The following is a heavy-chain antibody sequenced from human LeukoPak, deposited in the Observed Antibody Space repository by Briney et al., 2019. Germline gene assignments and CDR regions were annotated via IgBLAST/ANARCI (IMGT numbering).Heavy chain of an antibody. Sequence: PGGSLRLSCAASGFTVSSNYMSWVRQAPGKGLEWVSVIYSGGSTYYADSVKGRFTISRDNSKNTLYLQMNNLRAEDTAVYYCARGPKIQLWLLAPAIRYWYFDLWGRGTLVTVSS. D-gene: IGHD5-18*01. CDR1: GFTVSSNY. V-gene: IGHV3-66*01. CDR2: IYSGGST. CDR3: ARGPKIQLWLLAPAIRYWYFDL. J-gene: IGHJ2*01.